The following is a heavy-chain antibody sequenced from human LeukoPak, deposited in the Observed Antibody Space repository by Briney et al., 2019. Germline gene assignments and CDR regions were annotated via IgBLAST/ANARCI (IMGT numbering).Heavy chain of an antibody. V-gene: IGHV3-30*04. D-gene: IGHD1-26*01. CDR2: ISYDGSNK. CDR3: ARTWEEYYFDC. Sequence: GGSLRLSCAASGFTFSSYAMHWVRQAPGKGLEWVAVISYDGSNKYYADSVKGRFTISRDNSKNTLYLQMNSLRAEDTAVYYCARTWEEYYFDCWGQGTLVTVSS. J-gene: IGHJ4*02. CDR1: GFTFSSYA.